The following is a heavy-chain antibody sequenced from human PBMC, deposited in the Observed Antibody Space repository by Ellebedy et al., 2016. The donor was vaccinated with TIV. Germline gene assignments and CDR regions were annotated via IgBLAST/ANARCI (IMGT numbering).Heavy chain of an antibody. CDR3: ARDDNDYGIDAFDK. J-gene: IGHJ3*02. CDR2: IYYSGRT. V-gene: IGHV4-31*03. CDR1: GGSINSGGYY. Sequence: SETLSLTCTVSGGSINSGGYYWSWIRQHPGKGLEWIGYIYYSGRTDYNPSLKSRVTIPLDTSKTQFSLKLNSVTAADTAVYYCARDDNDYGIDAFDKWGQGTMVTVSS. D-gene: IGHD4-17*01.